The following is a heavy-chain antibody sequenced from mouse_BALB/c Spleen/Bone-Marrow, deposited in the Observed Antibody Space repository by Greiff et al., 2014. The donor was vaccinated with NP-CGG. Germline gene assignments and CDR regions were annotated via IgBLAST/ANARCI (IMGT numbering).Heavy chain of an antibody. J-gene: IGHJ3*01. Sequence: EVQLMESGAELVKPGASVKLSCTASGFNIKDTYMHWVKQRPEQGLEWIGKIDPANGNTKYDPKFQGKATITADTSSNTAYLQLSSLTSEDTAVYYCARFPFPYWGQRTLVTVSA. CDR1: GFNIKDTY. CDR3: ARFPFPY. CDR2: IDPANGNT. V-gene: IGHV14-3*02.